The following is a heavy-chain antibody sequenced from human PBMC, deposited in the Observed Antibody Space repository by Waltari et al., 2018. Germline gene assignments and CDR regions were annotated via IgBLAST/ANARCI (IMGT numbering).Heavy chain of an antibody. J-gene: IGHJ4*02. Sequence: EVQLVDSGGDLVQPGGYRRLSCAASGFTFSSSWMSWVRQAPGKGLEWWASIMQSGSKKDYVDSVKGRFTISRDDAKNSLYLEMNSLRVEDTAVYYCARGPPYGAGTDYFDYWGQGTLVTVSS. CDR1: GFTFSSSW. CDR3: ARGPPYGAGTDYFDY. V-gene: IGHV3-7*01. CDR2: IMQSGSKK. D-gene: IGHD3-10*01.